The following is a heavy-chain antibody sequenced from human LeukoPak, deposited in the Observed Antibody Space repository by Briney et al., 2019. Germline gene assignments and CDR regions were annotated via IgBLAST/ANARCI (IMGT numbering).Heavy chain of an antibody. CDR1: GGSISSSSYY. CDR3: ARDLNRYDSSETFDY. V-gene: IGHV4-39*07. D-gene: IGHD3-22*01. J-gene: IGHJ4*02. CDR2: IYYSGNT. Sequence: SETLSLTCTVSGGSISSSSYYWGWIRQPPGKGLEWIGSIYYSGNTYYYPSLKSRVSISIDTSKNQFSLKLSSVTAADTAVYYCARDLNRYDSSETFDYWGQGTLVTVSS.